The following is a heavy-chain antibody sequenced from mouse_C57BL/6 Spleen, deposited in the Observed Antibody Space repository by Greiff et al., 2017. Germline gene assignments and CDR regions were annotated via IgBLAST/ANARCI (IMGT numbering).Heavy chain of an antibody. CDR1: GYTFTSYW. CDR3: AREFTTVVPYGDD. Sequence: QVQLQQPGAELVKPGASVKLSCKASGYTFTSYWMQWVKQRPGQGLEWIGEIDPSDSYTNYNQKFKGKATLTVDTSSSTAYMQLSSLTSEDSAVYYCAREFTTVVPYGDDWGQGTTLTVSS. D-gene: IGHD1-1*01. V-gene: IGHV1-50*01. J-gene: IGHJ2*01. CDR2: IDPSDSYT.